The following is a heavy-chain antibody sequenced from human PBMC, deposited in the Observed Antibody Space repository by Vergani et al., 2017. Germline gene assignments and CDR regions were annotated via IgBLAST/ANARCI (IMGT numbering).Heavy chain of an antibody. V-gene: IGHV3-21*01. D-gene: IGHD3-16*01. CDR3: AGVGGLAYYYYMDV. Sequence: EVQLVESGGGLVKPGGSLRLSCAASGFTFSSYSMNWVRQAPGKGLEWVSSISSSSSYIYYADSVKGRFTISRYNAKNSLDLQMNSLRAEATAVYYCAGVGGLAYYYYMDVWGKGTTVTVSS. J-gene: IGHJ6*03. CDR2: ISSSSSYI. CDR1: GFTFSSYS.